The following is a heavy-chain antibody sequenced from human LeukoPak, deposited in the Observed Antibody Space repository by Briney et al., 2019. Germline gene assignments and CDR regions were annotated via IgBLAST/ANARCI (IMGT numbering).Heavy chain of an antibody. D-gene: IGHD2-15*01. Sequence: GGSLRLSCAASGFTFSSYSMNWVRQAPGKGLEWVSSVSSSSSYIYYADSVKGRFTISRDNSKNTLYLQMNSLRAEDTAVYYCANFPTAYCSGGSCYFFDYWGQGTLVTVSS. CDR3: ANFPTAYCSGGSCYFFDY. V-gene: IGHV3-21*04. J-gene: IGHJ4*02. CDR1: GFTFSSYS. CDR2: VSSSSSYI.